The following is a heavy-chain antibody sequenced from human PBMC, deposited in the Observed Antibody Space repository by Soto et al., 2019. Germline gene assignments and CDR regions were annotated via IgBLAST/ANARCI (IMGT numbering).Heavy chain of an antibody. J-gene: IGHJ4*02. CDR2: INPNSGGT. V-gene: IGHV1-2*04. CDR3: ARTGIGDGSGSYYRLALDY. CDR1: GYTFTGYY. Sequence: ASVKVSCKASGYTFTGYYMHWVRQAPGQGLEWMGWINPNSGGTNYAQKFQGWVTMTRDTSISTAYMELSRLRSDDTAVYYCARTGIGDGSGSYYRLALDYWGQGTLVTVSS. D-gene: IGHD3-10*01.